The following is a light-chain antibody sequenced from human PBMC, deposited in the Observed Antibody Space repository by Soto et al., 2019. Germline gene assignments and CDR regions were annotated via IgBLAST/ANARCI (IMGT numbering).Light chain of an antibody. J-gene: IGLJ1*01. CDR1: SSNIGGNS. V-gene: IGLV2-14*01. CDR2: EVS. Sequence: QSVLTQPLSVSAAPGQKVTISCSGSSSNIGGNSVSWYQQLPGTAPKLLIYEVSNRPSGVSNRFSGSKSGNTASLTISGLQAEDEADYYCSSYTSSSTYVFGTGTKVTVL. CDR3: SSYTSSSTYV.